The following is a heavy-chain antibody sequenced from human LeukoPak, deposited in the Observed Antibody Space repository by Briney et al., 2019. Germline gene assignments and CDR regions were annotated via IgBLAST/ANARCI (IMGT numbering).Heavy chain of an antibody. Sequence: GGSLRLSCTASGFAFSNHAMSWVRQAPGKGLEWVSSISISGGTTYYADSVKGRFTISRENSKSTLYLQMNSLRAEDTAVYYCVRDLGGRSGHWGRGTLVTVSS. J-gene: IGHJ4*02. CDR1: GFAFSNHA. CDR3: VRDLGGRSGH. V-gene: IGHV3-23*01. D-gene: IGHD1-26*01. CDR2: ISISGGTT.